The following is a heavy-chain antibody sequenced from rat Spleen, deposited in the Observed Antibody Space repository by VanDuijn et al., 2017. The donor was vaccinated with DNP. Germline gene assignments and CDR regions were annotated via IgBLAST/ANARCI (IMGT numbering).Heavy chain of an antibody. D-gene: IGHD3-4*01. Sequence: QVQLKESGPGLVQPSQTLSLTCTVSGFSLMDYSVHWVRQPPGKGLEWIAAISSGGKTYYNSALKSRLSISRDTSKSQVFLKLNILQTEDTAIYYCTRGGQPWFAYWGQGTLVTVSS. V-gene: IGHV2-19*01. CDR2: ISSGGKT. J-gene: IGHJ3*01. CDR1: GFSLMDYS. CDR3: TRGGQPWFAY.